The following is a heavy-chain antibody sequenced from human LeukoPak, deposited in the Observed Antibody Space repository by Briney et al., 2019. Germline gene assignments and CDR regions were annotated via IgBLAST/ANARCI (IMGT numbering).Heavy chain of an antibody. J-gene: IGHJ4*02. CDR2: INHSGST. Sequence: SETLSLTCAVYGGSFSGYYWSWIRQPPGKGLEWIGEINHSGSTNYNPSLKSRVTTSVDTSKKQFSLELSSVTAADTAVYYCARGQSSVVTDIPYYFDYWGRGTLVTVSS. D-gene: IGHD2-21*02. CDR1: GGSFSGYY. V-gene: IGHV4-34*01. CDR3: ARGQSSVVTDIPYYFDY.